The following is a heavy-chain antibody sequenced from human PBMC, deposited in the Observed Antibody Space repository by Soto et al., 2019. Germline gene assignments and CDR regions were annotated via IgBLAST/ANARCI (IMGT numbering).Heavy chain of an antibody. CDR3: ARGRVVLLWFGDHNWFDP. D-gene: IGHD3-10*01. Sequence: ETLSLTCAVDGGSFSGYYWSWIRQPPGKGLEWIGEINHSGSTNYNPSLKSRVTISVDTSKNQSSLKLSSVTAADTAVYYCARGRVVLLWFGDHNWFDPWGQGTLVTVSS. CDR1: GGSFSGYY. J-gene: IGHJ5*02. V-gene: IGHV4-34*01. CDR2: INHSGST.